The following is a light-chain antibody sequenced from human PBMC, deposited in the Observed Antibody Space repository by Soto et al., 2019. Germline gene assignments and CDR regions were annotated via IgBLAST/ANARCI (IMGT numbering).Light chain of an antibody. J-gene: IGKJ1*01. V-gene: IGKV1-39*01. CDR2: AAS. Sequence: DIQMTQSPSSLSASVEDRVIITCRASQSISNHLNWYQQKPGKAPKLLIFAASSLQSGGPSRVSGSRSGPDFTLTISSRQPEDVATYYWQKSDSSPPTFGQGTKVDIK. CDR1: QSISNH. CDR3: QKSDSSPPT.